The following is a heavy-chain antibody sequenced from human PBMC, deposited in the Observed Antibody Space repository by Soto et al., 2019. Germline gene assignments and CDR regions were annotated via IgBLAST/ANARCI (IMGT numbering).Heavy chain of an antibody. CDR1: GFTLRSYW. V-gene: IGHV3-74*01. D-gene: IGHD6-13*01. Sequence: EVQLVESGGGQVQPGGSLTLSCAVSGFTLRSYWMHWVRQAPGKGLEWVARIDSDGRTTNYADSVKGRFTISRDNAKNTGFLHMNSLRAEDRAVYYCARGVVVYQQLVRGRDRFDPWGPGTLVTVSS. CDR2: IDSDGRTT. J-gene: IGHJ5*02. CDR3: ARGVVVYQQLVRGRDRFDP.